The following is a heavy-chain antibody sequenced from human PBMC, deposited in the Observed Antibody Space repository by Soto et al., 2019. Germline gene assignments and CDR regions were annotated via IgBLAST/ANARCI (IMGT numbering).Heavy chain of an antibody. V-gene: IGHV1-69*13. Sequence: ASVKVSFKASGGTFSSYAISWVRQAPGQGLEWMGGIIPIFGTANYAQKFQGRVTITADESTSTAYMELSSLRSEDTAVYYCARRASYGGDYYYGMDVWGQGTTVTVSS. CDR3: ARRASYGGDYYYGMDV. D-gene: IGHD4-17*01. CDR2: IIPIFGTA. CDR1: GGTFSSYA. J-gene: IGHJ6*02.